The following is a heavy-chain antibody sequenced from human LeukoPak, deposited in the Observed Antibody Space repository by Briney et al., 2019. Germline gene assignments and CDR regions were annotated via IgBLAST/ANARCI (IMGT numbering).Heavy chain of an antibody. CDR3: TTVDTVMV. Sequence: GGSLKLSCAASGFTFSGSTMHWVRQASGKGLEWVARIRSKANNYATAYAASVKGRFTISRDDSKNTAYLQMNSLKTEDTAVYYCTTVDTVMVWGQGTPVTVSS. CDR1: GFTFSGST. CDR2: IRSKANNYAT. D-gene: IGHD5-18*01. V-gene: IGHV3-73*01. J-gene: IGHJ4*02.